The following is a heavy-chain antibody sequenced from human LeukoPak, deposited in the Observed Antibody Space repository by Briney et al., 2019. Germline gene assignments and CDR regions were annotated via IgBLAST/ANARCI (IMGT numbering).Heavy chain of an antibody. CDR3: ARERYFDY. Sequence: GGSLRLSCAASGFTFSTCAMSWVRQAPGKGLEWVSTISGGGRSTDYADSVMGHFTISRDNSKNTLYLQMNSLRAEDTAVYYCARERYFDYWGQGTLVTVSS. CDR2: ISGGGRST. J-gene: IGHJ4*02. CDR1: GFTFSTCA. V-gene: IGHV3-23*01.